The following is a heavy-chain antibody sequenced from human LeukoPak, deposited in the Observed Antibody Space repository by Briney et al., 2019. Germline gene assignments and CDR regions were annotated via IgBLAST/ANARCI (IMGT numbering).Heavy chain of an antibody. CDR1: GFTFSSYG. V-gene: IGHV3-30*18. CDR3: AKEGEVLRFLEWLLGNYFDY. J-gene: IGHJ4*02. D-gene: IGHD3-3*01. Sequence: GGSLRLSCAASGFTFSSYGMHWVRQAPGKGLEWVAVISYDGSNKYYADSVKGRFTISRDNPKNTLYLQMNSLRAEDTAVYYCAKEGEVLRFLEWLLGNYFDYWGQGTLVTVSS. CDR2: ISYDGSNK.